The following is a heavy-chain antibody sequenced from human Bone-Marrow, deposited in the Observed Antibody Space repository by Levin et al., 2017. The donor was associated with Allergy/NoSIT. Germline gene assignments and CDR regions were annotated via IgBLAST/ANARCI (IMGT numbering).Heavy chain of an antibody. CDR3: ARGKASSSPRGSGWFDP. CDR2: ISGSGDAA. J-gene: IGHJ5*02. CDR1: GFTFNNYV. D-gene: IGHD3-10*01. Sequence: PGGSLRLSCAASGFTFNNYVMTWVRQAPGKGLERAAVISGSGDAAFYLDSVKGRFTISRDNSKNTLYLQMNSLRAEDTATYYWARGKASSSPRGSGWFDPWGQGTVVTVSS. V-gene: IGHV3-23*01.